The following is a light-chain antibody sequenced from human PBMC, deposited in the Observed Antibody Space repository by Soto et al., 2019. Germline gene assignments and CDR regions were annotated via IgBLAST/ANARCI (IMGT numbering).Light chain of an antibody. CDR1: SSDVGGYNY. CDR3: SSYTSSSTEV. J-gene: IGLJ1*01. CDR2: EVS. V-gene: IGLV2-14*01. Sequence: QSALTQPASVSGSPGQSITISCTGTSSDVGGYNYVSWYQQHPGKAPKLMIYEVSNRPSGVYNRFSGSKSGNTASLTISGLQAEDEADYYCSSYTSSSTEVFRTGTKLTVL.